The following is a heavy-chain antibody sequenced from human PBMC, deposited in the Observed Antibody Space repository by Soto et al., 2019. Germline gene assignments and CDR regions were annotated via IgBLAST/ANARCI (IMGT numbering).Heavy chain of an antibody. CDR1: GYTLTELS. CDR2: FDPEDGET. J-gene: IGHJ5*02. CDR3: ATDPLYSGSLNWFDP. Sequence: ASVKVSCKASGYTLTELSMHWVRQAPGKGLEWMGGFDPEDGETIYAQKFQGRVTMTEDTSTDTAYMELSSLRSEDTAVYYCATDPLYSGSLNWFDPWGQGTLVTVSS. V-gene: IGHV1-24*01. D-gene: IGHD6-6*01.